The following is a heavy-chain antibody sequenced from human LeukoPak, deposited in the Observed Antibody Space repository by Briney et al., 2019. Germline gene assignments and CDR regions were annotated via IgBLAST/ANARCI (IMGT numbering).Heavy chain of an antibody. J-gene: IGHJ4*02. CDR3: ARDLGYYASSAN. V-gene: IGHV3-53*01. CDR2: IYSSGSA. Sequence: GGSLRLSCAASGFTVNNNYMSWVRQAPGKGLEWVSVIYSSGSAYYADSVKGRFTISRDISKNSLYLQMTSLRAEDTAVYYCARDLGYYASSANWGQGTLVTVSS. D-gene: IGHD3-22*01. CDR1: GFTVNNNY.